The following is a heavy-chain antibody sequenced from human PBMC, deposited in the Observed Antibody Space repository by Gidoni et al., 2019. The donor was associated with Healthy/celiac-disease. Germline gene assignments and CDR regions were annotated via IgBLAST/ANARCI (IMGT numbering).Heavy chain of an antibody. D-gene: IGHD6-19*01. Sequence: QLPLVESWGSLFTPGGSLRLSCAASAYTFSAYSMSWIRKAPGKGREWVSYISSSGSTIYYEDSVKGGSTISRDNAKNAMYLQRNSLRAEDKAVYYCARETNGYSSEPAKNTALDYWGQGTLVTVSS. CDR1: AYTFSAYS. V-gene: IGHV3-11*01. CDR3: ARETNGYSSEPAKNTALDY. J-gene: IGHJ4*02. CDR2: ISSSGSTI.